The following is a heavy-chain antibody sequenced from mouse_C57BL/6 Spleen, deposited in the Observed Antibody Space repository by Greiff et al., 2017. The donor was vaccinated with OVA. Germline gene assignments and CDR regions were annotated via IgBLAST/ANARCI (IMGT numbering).Heavy chain of an antibody. CDR1: GYTFTSYW. D-gene: IGHD2-3*01. CDR3: ARYDGNQGYFDV. J-gene: IGHJ1*03. Sequence: QVQLQQPGAELVKPGASVKLSCKASGYTFTSYWMHWVKQRPGQGLEWIGMIHPNSGSTNYNEKFKSKATLTVDKSSSTAYMQLSSLTSEDSAVDYCARYDGNQGYFDVWGTGTTVTVSS. CDR2: IHPNSGST. V-gene: IGHV1-64*01.